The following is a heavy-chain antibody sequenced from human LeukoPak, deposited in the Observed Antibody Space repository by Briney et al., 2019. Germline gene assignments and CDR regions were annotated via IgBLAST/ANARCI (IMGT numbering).Heavy chain of an antibody. Sequence: ASVKVSCKASGYTFTSYDINWVRQATGQGLEWMGWMNPNSGNTGYAQKFQGRVTITRNTSISTAYMELSSLRSEDTAVYYCARTGLTVTDYFDYWGQGTLVTVSS. CDR3: ARTGLTVTDYFDY. V-gene: IGHV1-8*03. J-gene: IGHJ4*02. CDR1: GYTFTSYD. D-gene: IGHD4-17*01. CDR2: MNPNSGNT.